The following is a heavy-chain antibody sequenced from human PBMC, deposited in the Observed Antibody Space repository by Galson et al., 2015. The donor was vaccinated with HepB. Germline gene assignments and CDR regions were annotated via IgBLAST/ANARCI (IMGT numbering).Heavy chain of an antibody. Sequence: SLRLSCAASGFTFSGSAMHWVRQASGKGLEWIGRIGSRAHNYATAYVASVKGRFTISRDDSKSTAYLQMNSLRTEDTAVYYCTRLGDLSGYSSKWGQGTLVTVSS. J-gene: IGHJ4*02. V-gene: IGHV3-73*01. CDR3: TRLGDLSGYSSK. CDR2: IGSRAHNYAT. CDR1: GFTFSGSA. D-gene: IGHD6-13*01.